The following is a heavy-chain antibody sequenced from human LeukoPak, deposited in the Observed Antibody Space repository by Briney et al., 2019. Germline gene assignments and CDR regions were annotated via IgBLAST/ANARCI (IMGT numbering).Heavy chain of an antibody. D-gene: IGHD5-12*01. J-gene: IGHJ4*02. CDR2: IFPGDSET. V-gene: IGHV5-51*01. CDR3: ARQDLGGYGRNYFQS. CDR1: GSNFVDYW. Sequence: GESLKISCKDSGSNFVDYWIGWVRQVPGRGLEWMAVIFPGDSETTYSPSFQGQVSISVDTSTNTAYLEWSSLKASDTAIYYCARQDLGGYGRNYFQSWGQGTLVIVSS.